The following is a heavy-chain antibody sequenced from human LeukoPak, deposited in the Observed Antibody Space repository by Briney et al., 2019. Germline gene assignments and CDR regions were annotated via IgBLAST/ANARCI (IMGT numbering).Heavy chain of an antibody. CDR2: ISSSSTII. V-gene: IGHV3-48*03. CDR3: GASRQYVGAFDI. J-gene: IGHJ3*02. D-gene: IGHD3-16*01. CDR1: GFTFSIYE. Sequence: GGSLRLSCAASGFTFSIYEVYWVRQAPGKGLEWISYISSSSTIIKYADSVRGRFTISRDDARESLYLQMSSLRADDTAIYYCGASRQYVGAFDIWGQGTLVTVSS.